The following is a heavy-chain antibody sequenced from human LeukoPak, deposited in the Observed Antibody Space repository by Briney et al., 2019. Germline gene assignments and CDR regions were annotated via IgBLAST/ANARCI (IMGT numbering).Heavy chain of an antibody. CDR2: IYYSGST. CDR1: GGSISSSSYY. CDR3: ASAYGSGSLFDY. J-gene: IGHJ4*02. Sequence: SETLSLTCTVSGGSISSSSYYWSWTRQPPGKGLEWIGYIYYSGSTNYNPSLKSRVTISVDTSKNQFSLKLSSVTAADTAVYYCASAYGSGSLFDYWGQGTLVTVSS. V-gene: IGHV4-61*01. D-gene: IGHD3-10*01.